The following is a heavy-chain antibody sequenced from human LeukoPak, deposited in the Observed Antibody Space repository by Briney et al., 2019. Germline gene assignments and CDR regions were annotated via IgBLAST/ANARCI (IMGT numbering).Heavy chain of an antibody. V-gene: IGHV4-39*01. J-gene: IGHJ4*02. CDR3: ARLGGVYDFWSGYTNFDY. CDR2: VYYSGST. Sequence: SETLSLTCTVSGGSISSSSYYWGWIRQPPGKGLEWIGSVYYSGSTYYNPSFKSRVTTSVDTSKNQFSLKLRSVTAADTAVYYCARLGGVYDFWSGYTNFDYWGQGTLVTVSS. CDR1: GGSISSSSYY. D-gene: IGHD3-3*01.